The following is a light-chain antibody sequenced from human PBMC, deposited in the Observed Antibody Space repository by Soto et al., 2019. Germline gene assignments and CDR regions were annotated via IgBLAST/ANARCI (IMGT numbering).Light chain of an antibody. CDR1: QSLGRY. CDR2: GAS. CDR3: QQRSNWPPVLT. Sequence: DIVLPPSTDTFSFSPVDRATLSCRASQSLGRYLAWYQQKPGQAPRLLIYGASSRATGIPARFSGSGSGTDFTLNISSLEPEDFAVYYGQQRSNWPPVLTCGGGPKGDTK. V-gene: IGKV3-11*01. J-gene: IGKJ4*01.